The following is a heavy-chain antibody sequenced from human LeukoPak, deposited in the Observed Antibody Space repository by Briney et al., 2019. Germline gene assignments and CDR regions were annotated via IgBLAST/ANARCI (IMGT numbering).Heavy chain of an antibody. V-gene: IGHV3-48*01. Sequence: GGSLRLSCAASGFTFSSYSMNWVRQAPGKGLEWVSYISSSSSTIYYADSVKGRFTISRDDAKNSLYLQMNSLRAEDTAVYYCARVLHKRNYDSSVYYGYWGQGTLVTVSS. CDR1: GFTFSSYS. J-gene: IGHJ4*02. D-gene: IGHD3-22*01. CDR3: ARVLHKRNYDSSVYYGY. CDR2: ISSSSSTI.